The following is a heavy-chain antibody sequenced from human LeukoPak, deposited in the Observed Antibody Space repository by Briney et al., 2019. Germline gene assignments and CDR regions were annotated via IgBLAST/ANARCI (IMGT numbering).Heavy chain of an antibody. CDR2: IIPIFGTA. D-gene: IGHD6-13*01. CDR1: GGTFSSYA. CDR3: ARLPGIAAAWDDY. Sequence: SVKVSCKASGGTFSSYAISWVRQAPGQGLEWMGGIIPIFGTANYAQKFQGRVTITADESTSTAYMELSSLRSEDTAVYYCARLPGIAAAWDDYWGQGTLVTVSS. V-gene: IGHV1-69*13. J-gene: IGHJ4*02.